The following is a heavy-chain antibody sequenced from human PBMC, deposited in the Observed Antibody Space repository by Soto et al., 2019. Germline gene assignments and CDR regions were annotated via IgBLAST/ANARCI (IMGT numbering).Heavy chain of an antibody. CDR2: IYYSGST. Sequence: SETLALTCTVACGSISSYYWSWIRQPPGKGLEWIGYIYYSGSTNYNPSLKSRVTISVDTSKNQFSLKLSSVAAADTAVYYCASGGIAARTARYYYYGMDVWGQGTTVTVS. CDR1: CGSISSYY. V-gene: IGHV4-59*01. CDR3: ASGGIAARTARYYYYGMDV. D-gene: IGHD6-6*01. J-gene: IGHJ6*02.